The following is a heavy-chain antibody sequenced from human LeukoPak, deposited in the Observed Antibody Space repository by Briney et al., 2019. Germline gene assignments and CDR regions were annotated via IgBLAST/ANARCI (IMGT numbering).Heavy chain of an antibody. D-gene: IGHD2-15*01. CDR1: GFTFSTYA. J-gene: IGHJ4*02. CDR2: LLSDGISE. CDR3: ARDLMGDTYSIDY. V-gene: IGHV3-30-3*01. Sequence: PGGSLRLSCAAPGFTFSTYAMHWVRQAPGEGLEWVAVLLSDGISEYYADSVKGRFTISRDTSKNTLYLQLNSLRTEDTAVYYCARDLMGDTYSIDYWGQGALVTVSS.